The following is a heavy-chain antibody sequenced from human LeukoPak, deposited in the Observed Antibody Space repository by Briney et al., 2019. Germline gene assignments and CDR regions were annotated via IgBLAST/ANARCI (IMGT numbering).Heavy chain of an antibody. CDR1: GGSISNYY. CDR3: ARRAYSAAYWKHFDY. CDR2: IYYNGST. Sequence: SETLSLTCTVSGGSISNYYWSWIRQPPGKALEWIGYIYYNGSTNYNPSLISRVTISVDTSKNQFSLKVSSVTAADTAVYYCARRAYSAAYWKHFDYWGQGTLVTVSS. V-gene: IGHV4-59*01. D-gene: IGHD1-1*01. J-gene: IGHJ4*02.